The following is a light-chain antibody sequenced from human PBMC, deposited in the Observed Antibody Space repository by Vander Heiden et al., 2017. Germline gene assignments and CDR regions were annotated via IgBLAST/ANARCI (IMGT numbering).Light chain of an antibody. CDR2: EVA. CDR3: CSYTGRYSVI. Sequence: QSALTQPRSVSGSPGQSVTISCTGTSSDVGAYNYVSWYQHHPGKAPNLVIYEVAERPSGVPDRFSGSKSGNMASLTISGLQAEDEGDYYCCSYTGRYSVIFGGGTKLAVL. V-gene: IGLV2-11*01. CDR1: SSDVGAYNY. J-gene: IGLJ2*01.